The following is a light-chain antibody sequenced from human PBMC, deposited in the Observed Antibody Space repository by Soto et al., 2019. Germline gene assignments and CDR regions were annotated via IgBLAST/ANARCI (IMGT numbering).Light chain of an antibody. V-gene: IGLV1-44*01. CDR3: ATWDDSLNGWV. CDR2: GNS. J-gene: IGLJ3*02. Sequence: QAVVTQPPSASGTPGPRVTISCSGSNSNIGSNIVNWYQQLPGTAPKLLIYGNSQRPSGVPDRFSGSKSGTSASLAISGLQSEDEADFYCATWDDSLNGWVFGGGTKLTVL. CDR1: NSNIGSNI.